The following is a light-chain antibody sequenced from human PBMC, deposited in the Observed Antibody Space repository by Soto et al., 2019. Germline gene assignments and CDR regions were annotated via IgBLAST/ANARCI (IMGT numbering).Light chain of an antibody. Sequence: DIQMTQSPSSLSASVGDRVTITCRAGQTISTYVNWYQQRPGKAPKLLIYAASNLQGGVPSRFSASGSGTDFTLTISSLQPEDFATYYCQQSYSTPYTFGQGTELEIK. J-gene: IGKJ2*01. CDR3: QQSYSTPYT. CDR1: QTISTY. CDR2: AAS. V-gene: IGKV1-39*01.